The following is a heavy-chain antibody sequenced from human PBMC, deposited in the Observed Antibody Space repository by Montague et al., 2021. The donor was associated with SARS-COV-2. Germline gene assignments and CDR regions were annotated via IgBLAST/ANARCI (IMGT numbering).Heavy chain of an antibody. CDR2: ISYSGST. CDR1: GGSISSGGYY. J-gene: IGHJ5*01. CDR3: ARAHEVVPTTRNWFDS. Sequence: TLSLTCTVSGGSISSGGYYWSWIRQHPGKGLEWIGYISYSGSTYYNPSLKSRLTISVDTSKNQFSLKLSSVTAADTAMYYCARAHEVVPTTRNWFDSGGQGTLVTVS. D-gene: IGHD2-2*01. V-gene: IGHV4-31*03.